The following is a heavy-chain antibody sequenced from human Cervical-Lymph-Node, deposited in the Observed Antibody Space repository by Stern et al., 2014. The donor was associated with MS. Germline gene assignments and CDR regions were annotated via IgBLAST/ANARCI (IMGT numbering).Heavy chain of an antibody. V-gene: IGHV7-4-1*02. Sequence: VQLLESGSELKKPGASVKVSCKASGYTFTSYAMNWVRQAPGQGLEWMGWINTNTGVPTYAQDFIGRFVFSLDTSVSTAYLQISSLKADDTAMYYCARYSRGWSGENDYWGQGTLVTVSS. J-gene: IGHJ4*02. CDR2: INTNTGVP. D-gene: IGHD6-19*01. CDR3: ARYSRGWSGENDY. CDR1: GYTFTSYA.